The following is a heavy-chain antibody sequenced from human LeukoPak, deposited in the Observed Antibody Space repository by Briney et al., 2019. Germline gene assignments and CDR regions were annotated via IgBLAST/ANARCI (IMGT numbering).Heavy chain of an antibody. D-gene: IGHD6-13*01. CDR2: IDGSGIST. CDR3: AKDRLTSSWYFGFDY. Sequence: GGSLRLSCAASGFTFSSYAMSWVRQAPGKGLEWVASIDGSGISTYDAVSVKGRFPVSRDYSENRLYLQMNSLTDADTAVYYCAKDRLTSSWYFGFDYWGQGTQVTVSS. V-gene: IGHV3-23*01. CDR1: GFTFSSYA. J-gene: IGHJ4*02.